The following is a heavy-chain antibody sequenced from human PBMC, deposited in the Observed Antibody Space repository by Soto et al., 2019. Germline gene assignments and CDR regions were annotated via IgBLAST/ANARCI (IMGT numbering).Heavy chain of an antibody. Sequence: EVQLLESGGGLVQPGGSLRLSCAASGFTFSSYAMSWVRQAPGKGLEWVSAISGSGGSTYYADSVKGRFNISRDNSKNTLYLQMNSLRAEDTAVYYCAKDPKYSSGWYDAFDIWGQGTMVTVSS. J-gene: IGHJ3*02. D-gene: IGHD6-19*01. CDR1: GFTFSSYA. CDR3: AKDPKYSSGWYDAFDI. V-gene: IGHV3-23*01. CDR2: ISGSGGST.